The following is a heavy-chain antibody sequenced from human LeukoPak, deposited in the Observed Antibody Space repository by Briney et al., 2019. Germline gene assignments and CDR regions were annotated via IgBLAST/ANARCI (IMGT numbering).Heavy chain of an antibody. CDR2: IRYDGSSA. CDR3: AREMTDTAMGYYYYYMDV. D-gene: IGHD5-18*01. Sequence: GGSLRLSCAASGFTFSIYAMHWVRQAPGKGLEWVAYIRYDGSSAYYADFVKGRFTISRDNSKNSLYLQMNSLRAEDTAVYYCAREMTDTAMGYYYYYMDVWGKGTTVTVSS. J-gene: IGHJ6*03. V-gene: IGHV3-30*02. CDR1: GFTFSIYA.